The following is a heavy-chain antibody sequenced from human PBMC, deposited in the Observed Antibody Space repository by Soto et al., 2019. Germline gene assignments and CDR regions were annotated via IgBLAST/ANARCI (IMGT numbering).Heavy chain of an antibody. CDR2: ISAYNGNT. Sequence: ASVKVSCKASGYTFTSYGISWVRQAPGQGLEWMGWISAYNGNTNYAQKLQGRVTMTTDTSTSTAYMELRSLRSDDTAVYYCARRGFHSSSLEIHYGMEVWGQGTTVIVSS. J-gene: IGHJ6*01. V-gene: IGHV1-18*01. D-gene: IGHD6-6*01. CDR3: ARRGFHSSSLEIHYGMEV. CDR1: GYTFTSYG.